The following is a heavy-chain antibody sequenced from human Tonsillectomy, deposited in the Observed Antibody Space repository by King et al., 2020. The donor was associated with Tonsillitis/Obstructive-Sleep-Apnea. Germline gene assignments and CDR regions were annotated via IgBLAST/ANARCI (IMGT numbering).Heavy chain of an antibody. CDR1: GGSISSSSYY. CDR2: MYSSGTT. V-gene: IGHV4-39*01. J-gene: IGHJ4*02. Sequence: HLQLQESGPGLVKPSKTLSLTCTVYGGSISSSSYYWAWIRQPPGKGLEWIGSMYSSGTTYNNPSLQSRVTMSVDTSRNQFSLKLSSVTAADTAVFYCATMTYYVSRGHEFDYWGRGTLVTVSS. CDR3: ATMTYYVSRGHEFDY. D-gene: IGHD3-22*01.